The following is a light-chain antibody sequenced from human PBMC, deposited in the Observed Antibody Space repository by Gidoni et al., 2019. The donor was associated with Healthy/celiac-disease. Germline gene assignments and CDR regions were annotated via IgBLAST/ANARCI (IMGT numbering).Light chain of an antibody. V-gene: IGKV1-13*02. CDR3: QQFHPQYT. J-gene: IGKJ2*01. Sequence: AIQLTQSPSSLSASVGDRVTITCRASQGISSALAWYQQKPGKAPKLLIYDASSLESGVPSRFSGSGSGTDFTLTISSLQPEDFATYYCQQFHPQYTFGQGTKLEIK. CDR2: DAS. CDR1: QGISSA.